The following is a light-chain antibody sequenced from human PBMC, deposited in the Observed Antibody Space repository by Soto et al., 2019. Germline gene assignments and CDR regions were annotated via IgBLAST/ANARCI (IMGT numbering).Light chain of an antibody. Sequence: QSALTQPASVSGSPGRSVTISCTGTSTDAGDFNYVSWYQHLPGRAPKLIIYDVTNRPSGISYRFSASKSGRTASLTISGLQAEDEADYYCSSYSSSTTHVVFGRGTKLTVL. CDR2: DVT. CDR1: STDAGDFNY. V-gene: IGLV2-14*03. CDR3: SSYSSSTTHVV. J-gene: IGLJ2*01.